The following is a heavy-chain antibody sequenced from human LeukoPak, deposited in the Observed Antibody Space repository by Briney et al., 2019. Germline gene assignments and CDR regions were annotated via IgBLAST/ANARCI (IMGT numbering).Heavy chain of an antibody. CDR3: ARLVEDIVVVVAASFDY. CDR2: IYHSGST. V-gene: IGHV4-38-2*01. Sequence: KASETLSLTCAVSGYSISSGYYWGWIRPPPGKGLEWIGSIYHSGSTYYNPSLKSRVTISVDTSKNQFSLKLSSVTAADTAVYYCARLVEDIVVVVAASFDYWGQGTLVTVSS. J-gene: IGHJ4*02. CDR1: GYSISSGYY. D-gene: IGHD2-15*01.